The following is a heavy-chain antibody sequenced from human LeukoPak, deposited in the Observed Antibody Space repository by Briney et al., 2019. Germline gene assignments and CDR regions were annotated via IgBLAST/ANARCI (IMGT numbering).Heavy chain of an antibody. CDR1: GGSISTYY. J-gene: IGHJ4*02. Sequence: SETLSLTCTVSGGSISTYYWSWIRQPAGTGLEWIGTIFHDGSTYYNPSLKSRVTISVDTSTNQFSLNVASVTAADTAVYYCASHRGLLWFGDLTGFDYWGQGTLARVSS. CDR3: ASHRGLLWFGDLTGFDY. CDR2: IFHDGST. V-gene: IGHV4-59*04. D-gene: IGHD3-10*01.